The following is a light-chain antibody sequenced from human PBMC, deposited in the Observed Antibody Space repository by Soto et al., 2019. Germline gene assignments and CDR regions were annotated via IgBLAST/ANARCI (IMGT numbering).Light chain of an antibody. Sequence: EIVLTQSTATLSLSPGERATLSCRASQSVSSYLAWYQQKPGQAPRLLIYDTSNRATGIPARFSGSGSGTDFTLTISSLEPEDFAVYYCQQRSNWPPEGTFGQGTKLEIK. CDR2: DTS. CDR3: QQRSNWPPEGT. V-gene: IGKV3-11*01. CDR1: QSVSSY. J-gene: IGKJ2*01.